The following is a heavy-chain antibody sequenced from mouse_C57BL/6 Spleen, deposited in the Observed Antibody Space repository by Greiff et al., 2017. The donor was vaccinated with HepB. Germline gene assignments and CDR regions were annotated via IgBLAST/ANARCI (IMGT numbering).Heavy chain of an antibody. D-gene: IGHD4-1*01. CDR3: ARLGLFDY. J-gene: IGHJ2*01. CDR1: GYTFTSYW. Sequence: QVQLQQPGAELVRPGPSVKLSCKASGYTFTSYWMHWVKQRPGQGLEWIGVIDPSDSYTNYNQKFKGKATLTVDTSSSTAYMQLSSLTSEDSAVYYCARLGLFDYWGQGTTLTVSS. V-gene: IGHV1-59*01. CDR2: IDPSDSYT.